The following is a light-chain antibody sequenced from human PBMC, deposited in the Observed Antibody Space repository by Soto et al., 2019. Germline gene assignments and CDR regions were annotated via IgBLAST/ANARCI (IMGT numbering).Light chain of an antibody. CDR3: ASYAGNDIVL. CDR1: SSDVGSYGY. V-gene: IGLV2-8*01. CDR2: EVY. Sequence: QSALTQPPSASESPGQSVTISCTGTSSDVGSYGYVSWYQQHSGKAPKLMLYEVYKRPSGVPDRFSGSRSGNTASLTVSGLQSEDEANYYCASYAGNDIVLFGGGTKVTVL. J-gene: IGLJ2*01.